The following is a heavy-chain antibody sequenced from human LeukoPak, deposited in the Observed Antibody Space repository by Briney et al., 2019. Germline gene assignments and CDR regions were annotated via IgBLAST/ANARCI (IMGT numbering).Heavy chain of an antibody. J-gene: IGHJ5*01. D-gene: IGHD3-9*01. V-gene: IGHV1-2*02. CDR2: INPNNGGT. CDR3: ARGKGRRYFDWFFS. CDR1: GYTFTGYY. Sequence: ASVKVSCKASGYTFTGYYMHWVRQAPGQGLEWMGWINPNNGGTDYAQKFQGRVTMTRDTSINTAYMELSRLRSDDTAVYFCARGKGRRYFDWFFSWGQGTLVTVSS.